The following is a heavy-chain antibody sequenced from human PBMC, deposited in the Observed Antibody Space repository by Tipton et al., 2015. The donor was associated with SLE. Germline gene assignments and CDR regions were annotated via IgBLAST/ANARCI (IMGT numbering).Heavy chain of an antibody. CDR1: EFTFSSHA. CDR3: AREIDRSFDY. J-gene: IGHJ4*02. D-gene: IGHD3-22*01. V-gene: IGHV3-66*02. Sequence: SLRLSCAGSEFTFSSHAMTWVRQTPGKGLEWVSVLYFGGHTYYADSVKGRFTISIDNSNNTLYLHMNSLRPEDTAVYYCAREIDRSFDYWGQGTLVTVSS. CDR2: LYFGGHT.